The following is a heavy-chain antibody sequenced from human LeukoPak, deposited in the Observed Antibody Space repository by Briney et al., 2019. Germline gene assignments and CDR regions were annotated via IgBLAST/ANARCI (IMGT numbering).Heavy chain of an antibody. D-gene: IGHD3-9*01. CDR2: ISYDGSNK. CDR3: ARGPLLRYFDWLLYQFDY. V-gene: IGHV3-30-3*01. Sequence: GGSLRLSCAASGFTFSSYAMHWVRQAPGKGLEWVAVISYDGSNKYYADSVKGRFTISRDNSKNTLYLQMNSLRAEDTAVYYCARGPLLRYFDWLLYQFDYWGQGTLVTVSS. J-gene: IGHJ4*02. CDR1: GFTFSSYA.